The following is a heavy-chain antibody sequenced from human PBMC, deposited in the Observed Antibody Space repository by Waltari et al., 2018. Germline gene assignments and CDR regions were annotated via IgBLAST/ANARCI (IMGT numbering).Heavy chain of an antibody. J-gene: IGHJ4*02. CDR2: IDPRDPYT. CDR3: ARRTDPGTYFDY. D-gene: IGHD1-1*01. CDR1: GYSFTSNW. Sequence: EVQLVQSGAEVKKPGESLRISCKASGYSFTSNWISWVRQMPGKGLEWMGKIDPRDPYTNYSPSFQGHVTFSVDKSISTAYLQWHSLRASDTAMYYCARRTDPGTYFDYWGQGALVTVSS. V-gene: IGHV5-10-1*03.